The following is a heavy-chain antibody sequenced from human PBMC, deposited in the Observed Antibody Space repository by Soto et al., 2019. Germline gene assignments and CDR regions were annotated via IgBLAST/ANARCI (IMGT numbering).Heavy chain of an antibody. D-gene: IGHD4-17*01. J-gene: IGHJ4*02. CDR1: GGSISSAGYS. V-gene: IGHV4-30-2*01. CDR3: ARTYGHYVADY. CDR2: IYHSGST. Sequence: QLQLQESGSGLVKPSQTLSLTCAVSGGSISSAGYSWSWIRHPPGKGLEWIGYIYHSGSTYYNPSLKSRVTISVDRSKNQFSLKLSSVTAADTAVYYCARTYGHYVADYWGQGTLVSVSS.